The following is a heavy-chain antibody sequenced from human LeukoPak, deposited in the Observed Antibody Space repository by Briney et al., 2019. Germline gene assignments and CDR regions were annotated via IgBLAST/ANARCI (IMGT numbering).Heavy chain of an antibody. D-gene: IGHD6-19*01. CDR1: GFTFSSYA. CDR2: ISTGGGST. V-gene: IGHV3-23*01. J-gene: IGHJ4*02. Sequence: GGSLRLSCAASGFTFSSYAMTWVRQAPGKGLEWVSAISTGGGSTYYADSVKGRFTISRDNSKNTLYLQLNSLRAEDTAVYYCAKAGGWTNYFDYWGQGTLVTVSS. CDR3: AKAGGWTNYFDY.